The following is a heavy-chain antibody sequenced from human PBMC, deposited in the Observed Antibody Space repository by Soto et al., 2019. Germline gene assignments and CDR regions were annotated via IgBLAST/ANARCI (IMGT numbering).Heavy chain of an antibody. J-gene: IGHJ5*02. CDR2: IIPIFGTA. V-gene: IGHV1-69*01. CDR1: GGTFSSYA. D-gene: IGHD3-16*02. CDR3: TRAHQGLRLGELSYYNCFDP. Sequence: QVQLVQSGAEVKKPGSSVKVSCKASGGTFSSYAISWVRQAPGQGLEWMGGIIPIFGTANYAQKFQGRVTITADEFTSTANMELRRLRCEATAVYDGTRAHQGLRLGELSYYNCFDPWGQGTLVTVSS.